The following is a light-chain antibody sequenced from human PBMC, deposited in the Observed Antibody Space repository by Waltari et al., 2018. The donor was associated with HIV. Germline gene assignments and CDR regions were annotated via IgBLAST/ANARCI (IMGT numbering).Light chain of an antibody. J-gene: IGKJ1*01. CDR3: QQYGRSPT. CDR1: LSVSRNF. CDR2: GAS. V-gene: IGKV3-20*01. Sequence: PGERVTLSCRASLSVSRNFLAWYQRKPGQAPRLLIYGASTRATGIPDRFSGSGSGTDFTLTISRLETEDFAVYYCQQYGRSPTFGQGTNVEIK.